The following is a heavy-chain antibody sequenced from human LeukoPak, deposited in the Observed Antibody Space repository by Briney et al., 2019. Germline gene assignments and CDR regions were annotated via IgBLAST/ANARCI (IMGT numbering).Heavy chain of an antibody. D-gene: IGHD6-19*01. CDR3: ARDKWLGYNYYYYYMDV. V-gene: IGHV4-30-4*08. CDR2: IYYSGST. CDR1: GGSISSGDYY. Sequence: SETLSLTCTVSGGSISSGDYYWSWIRQPPGKGLEWIGYIYYSGSTYYNPSLKSRVTISVDTSKNQFSLKLSSVTAADTAVYYCARDKWLGYNYYYYYMDVWGKGTTVTVSS. J-gene: IGHJ6*03.